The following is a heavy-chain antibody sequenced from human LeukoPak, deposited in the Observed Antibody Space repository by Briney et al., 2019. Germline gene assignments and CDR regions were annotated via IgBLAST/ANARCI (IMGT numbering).Heavy chain of an antibody. D-gene: IGHD3-22*01. CDR3: ARLPYDTTAITDSFQE. Sequence: GESLKISCKGSGYSFTSYWIGWVRQMPGKGLECMGIIYPGDSDTMYSPSSQGQVTISADKSISTAYLHWSSLKASDTAMYYCARLPYDTTAITDSFQEWGQGTLVTVSS. CDR2: IYPGDSDT. CDR1: GYSFTSYW. J-gene: IGHJ1*01. V-gene: IGHV5-51*01.